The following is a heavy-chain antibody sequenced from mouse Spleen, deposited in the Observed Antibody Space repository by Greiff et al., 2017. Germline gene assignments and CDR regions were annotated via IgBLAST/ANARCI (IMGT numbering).Heavy chain of an antibody. Sequence: EVKLQESGPSLVRPSQTLSLTCTVTGFSINSDCYWIWIRQFPGNKLEYIGYTFYSGITYYNPSLESRTYITRDTSKNQFSLKLSSVTTEDTATYYCARESLGYYGSRGVFDVWGTGTTVTVSS. CDR1: GFSINSDCY. V-gene: IGHV3-3*01. CDR2: TFYSGIT. D-gene: IGHD1-1*01. J-gene: IGHJ1*03. CDR3: ARESLGYYGSRGVFDV.